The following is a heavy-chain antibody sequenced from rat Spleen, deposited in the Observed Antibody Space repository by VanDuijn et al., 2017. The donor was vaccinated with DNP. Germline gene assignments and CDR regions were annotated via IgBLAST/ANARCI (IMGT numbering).Heavy chain of an antibody. D-gene: IGHD1-2*01. J-gene: IGHJ2*01. V-gene: IGHV5S23*01. Sequence: EVQLVESGGGLVQPGRSLKLSCAASGITFNNYDMAWVRQAPTKGLEWVASISTSGGSTYYRDSVKGRFTISRDNAKSTLYLQMDSLRSEDTATYYCATDSSYIYNYWGQGVMVTVSS. CDR3: ATDSSYIYNY. CDR1: GITFNNYD. CDR2: ISTSGGST.